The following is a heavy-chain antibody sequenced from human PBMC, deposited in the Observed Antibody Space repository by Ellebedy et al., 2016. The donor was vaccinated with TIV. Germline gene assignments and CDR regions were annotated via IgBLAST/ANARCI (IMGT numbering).Heavy chain of an antibody. D-gene: IGHD3-3*01. CDR1: GYTFTTYY. V-gene: IGHV1-46*01. Sequence: AASVKVSCKASGYTFTTYYIYWVRQAPGQGLECMGVIKPSAGSTRYAQKFQGKVTMTRDTSTSTVHMELSSLRSEDTAVYYCVRNVGSGFDYWGPGTLVTVSS. CDR2: IKPSAGST. J-gene: IGHJ4*02. CDR3: VRNVGSGFDY.